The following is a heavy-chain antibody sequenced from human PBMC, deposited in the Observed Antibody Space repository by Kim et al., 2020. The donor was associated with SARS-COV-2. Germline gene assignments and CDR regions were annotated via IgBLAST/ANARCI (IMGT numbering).Heavy chain of an antibody. Sequence: GGSLRLSCAASGFTFSSYSMNWVRQAPGKGLEWVSSISSSSSYIYYADSVKGRFTISRDNAKNSLYLQMNSLRAEDTAVYYCARDWLDCSSTSCYARESYYYGMDVWGQGTTVNVSS. CDR1: GFTFSSYS. V-gene: IGHV3-21*01. CDR2: ISSSSSYI. J-gene: IGHJ6*02. D-gene: IGHD2-2*01. CDR3: ARDWLDCSSTSCYARESYYYGMDV.